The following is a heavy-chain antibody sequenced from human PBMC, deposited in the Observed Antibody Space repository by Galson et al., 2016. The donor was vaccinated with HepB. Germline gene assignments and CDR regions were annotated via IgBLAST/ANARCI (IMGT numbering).Heavy chain of an antibody. CDR1: GFTFSNYW. J-gene: IGHJ4*02. CDR3: TNDVGLVMFGL. D-gene: IGHD2/OR15-2a*01. Sequence: SLRLSCAASGFTFSNYWMSWVRQAPGEGLEWLVNIKQAGTPKYYVDSVKGRFTISRDNSKNPLDLQMNSLRAEDTAVYYCTNDVGLVMFGLWGRGTLVTVSS. CDR2: IKQAGTPK. V-gene: IGHV3-7*03.